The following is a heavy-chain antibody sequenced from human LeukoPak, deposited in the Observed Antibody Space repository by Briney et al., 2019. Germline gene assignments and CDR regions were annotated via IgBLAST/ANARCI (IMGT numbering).Heavy chain of an antibody. CDR2: INPSGGST. J-gene: IGHJ4*02. CDR3: ARDLRWHEDDY. D-gene: IGHD5-24*01. Sequence: ASVKVSCKASGYTFTNYGISWVRQAPGQGLEWMGIINPSGGSTSYAQKFQGRVTMTRDTSTSTVYMELSSLRSEDTAVYYCARDLRWHEDDYWGQGTLVTVSS. V-gene: IGHV1-46*01. CDR1: GYTFTNYG.